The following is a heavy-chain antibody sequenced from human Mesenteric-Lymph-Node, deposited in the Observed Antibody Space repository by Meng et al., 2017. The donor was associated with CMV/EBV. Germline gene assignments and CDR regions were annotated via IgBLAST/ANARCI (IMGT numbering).Heavy chain of an antibody. CDR3: AKGMEYLYYYYGMDV. Sequence: GESLKISCVASGFTFSSYAMSWVRQAPGKGLEWVSGISGSGGGTYYADSVKGRFTISRDNSKNTLYLQMNSLRAEDTAVYYCAKGMEYLYYYYGMDVWGQGTTVTVSS. J-gene: IGHJ6*02. CDR2: ISGSGGGT. D-gene: IGHD2-2*01. V-gene: IGHV3-23*01. CDR1: GFTFSSYA.